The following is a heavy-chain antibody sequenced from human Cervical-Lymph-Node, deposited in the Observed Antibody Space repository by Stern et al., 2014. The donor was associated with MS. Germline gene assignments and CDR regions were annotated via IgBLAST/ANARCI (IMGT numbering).Heavy chain of an antibody. CDR1: GGSISSSSYY. CDR3: ARQGNHYYHSNPCWYFDL. V-gene: IGHV4-39*01. D-gene: IGHD3-22*01. J-gene: IGHJ2*01. Sequence: QVQLQESGPGLVKPSETLSLTCTVSGGSISSSSYYWGWIRQPPGKGLEWIGSIYYSGSTYYNPPLKSRSTIPVDTPKTQSPLKLSFVTAADTAVYYCARQGNHYYHSNPCWYFDLWGRGTLVTVSS. CDR2: IYYSGST.